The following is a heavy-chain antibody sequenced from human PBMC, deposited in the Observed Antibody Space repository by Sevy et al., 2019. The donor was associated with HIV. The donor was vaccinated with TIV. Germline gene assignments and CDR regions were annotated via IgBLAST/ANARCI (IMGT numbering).Heavy chain of an antibody. CDR1: GFSIGNNY. CDR2: IYSGGST. V-gene: IGHV3-53*01. CDR3: ATIEGGYASLSY. D-gene: IGHD5-12*01. J-gene: IGHJ4*02. Sequence: GGSLRLSCAASGFSIGNNYMSWVRQAPGKGLEWVSLIYSGGSTYYADSVKGRFTISRDNSKNTLYLQMNSLRAEDTAVYYCATIEGGYASLSYWGQGTLVTVSS.